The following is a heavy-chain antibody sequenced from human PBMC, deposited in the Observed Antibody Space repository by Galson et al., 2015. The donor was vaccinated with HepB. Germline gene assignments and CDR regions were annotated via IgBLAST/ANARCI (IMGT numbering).Heavy chain of an antibody. D-gene: IGHD3-3*01. Sequence: QSGAEVKKPGESLKISCKGSGYSFTSYWIGWVRQMPGKGLEWMGIIYPGDSDTRYSPSFQGQVTISADKSISTAYLQWSSLKASDTAMYYCARHDGRSTVLRFLEWLLGGAFDIWGQGTMVTVSS. CDR2: IYPGDSDT. J-gene: IGHJ3*02. V-gene: IGHV5-51*01. CDR3: ARHDGRSTVLRFLEWLLGGAFDI. CDR1: GYSFTSYW.